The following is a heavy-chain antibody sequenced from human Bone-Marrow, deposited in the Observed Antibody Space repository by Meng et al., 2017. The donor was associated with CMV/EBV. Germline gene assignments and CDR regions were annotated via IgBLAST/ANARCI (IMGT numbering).Heavy chain of an antibody. CDR2: ISAYNGNT. V-gene: IGHV1-18*01. J-gene: IGHJ4*02. CDR3: ARFQGDYYDSSGYDY. CDR1: GYTFTSYG. D-gene: IGHD3-22*01. Sequence: ASVKVSCKASGYTFTSYGISWVRQAPGQGLEWMGWISAYNGNTNYAQKLQGRVTMTTDTSTSTAYMELRSLRSDDTAVYYCARFQGDYYDSSGYDYWGQGTLVTVSS.